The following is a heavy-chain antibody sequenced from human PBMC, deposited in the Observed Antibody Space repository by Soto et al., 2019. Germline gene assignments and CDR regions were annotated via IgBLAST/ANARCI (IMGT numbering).Heavy chain of an antibody. CDR2: IYYSGST. V-gene: IGHV4-59*01. J-gene: IGHJ6*02. D-gene: IGHD3-22*01. CDR1: GGSISSYY. CDR3: ARCSGYYSVPLYGYYGMDV. Sequence: PSETLSLTCTVSGGSISSYYWSWVRQPPGKGLEWIGYIYYSGSTNYNPSLKSRVTISVATSKNQFSLKLRSVTAADTAVSYCARCSGYYSVPLYGYYGMDVWGQGTTVTVSS.